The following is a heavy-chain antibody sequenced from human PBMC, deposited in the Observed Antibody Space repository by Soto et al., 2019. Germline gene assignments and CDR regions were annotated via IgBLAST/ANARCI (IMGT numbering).Heavy chain of an antibody. D-gene: IGHD6-6*01. CDR3: ARGRQSSLSGQYYFDY. V-gene: IGHV3-7*01. J-gene: IGHJ4*02. CDR1: GFMFSNYW. Sequence: EVQLVESGGGLVQPGGSLRLSCAVSGFMFSNYWMSWVRQAPGKGLEWVANIQDAGSETYYVDSVKGRFTISRDTAKNSLYLQLISLRAENTAVYYCARGRQSSLSGQYYFDYWGQGILVTVSS. CDR2: IQDAGSET.